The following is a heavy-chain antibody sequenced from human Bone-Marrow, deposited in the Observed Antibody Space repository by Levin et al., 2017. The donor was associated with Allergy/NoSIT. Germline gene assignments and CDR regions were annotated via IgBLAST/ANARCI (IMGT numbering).Heavy chain of an antibody. J-gene: IGHJ5*01. CDR1: GFTLSAHA. Sequence: GGSLRLSCAASGFTLSAHAMYWVRQAPGKGLEWVATFSYDGSSKYYADSVKGRFTISRDTSKSTLYLQMNSLRPEDSAMYYCARLAGRRGYSVSCRDPADSWGHGTLVTVSS. CDR2: FSYDGSSK. V-gene: IGHV3-30-3*01. D-gene: IGHD5/OR15-5a*01. CDR3: ARLAGRRGYSVSCRDPADS.